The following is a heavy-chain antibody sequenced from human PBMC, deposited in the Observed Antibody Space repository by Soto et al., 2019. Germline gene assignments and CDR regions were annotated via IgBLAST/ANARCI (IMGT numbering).Heavy chain of an antibody. CDR1: GVTLSSSD. D-gene: IGHD2-8*01. CDR3: ASRSATVLSLTY. CDR2: IRGGSGLT. Sequence: GGSLRLSCVGSGVTLSSSDMTWVRQAPGKGLEWVSAIRGGSGLTYYADSVEGRFTISRDNSKNTLYLQMNSLGADDTAVYYCASRSATVLSLTYWGPGTQVTVSS. J-gene: IGHJ4*02. V-gene: IGHV3-23*01.